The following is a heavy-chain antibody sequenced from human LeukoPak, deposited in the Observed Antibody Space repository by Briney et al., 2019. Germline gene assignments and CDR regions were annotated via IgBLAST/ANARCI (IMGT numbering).Heavy chain of an antibody. J-gene: IGHJ4*02. CDR1: GGSISSSNW. D-gene: IGHD3-10*01. Sequence: SGTLSLTCAVSGGSISSSNWWSWVRQPPGKGLEWIGEIYHSGSTNYNPSLKSRVTISVDTSKNQFSLKLSSVTAADTAVYYCARGFRSAYYGSGSYYNGRRFDYWGQGTLVTVSS. CDR2: IYHSGST. CDR3: ARGFRSAYYGSGSYYNGRRFDY. V-gene: IGHV4-4*02.